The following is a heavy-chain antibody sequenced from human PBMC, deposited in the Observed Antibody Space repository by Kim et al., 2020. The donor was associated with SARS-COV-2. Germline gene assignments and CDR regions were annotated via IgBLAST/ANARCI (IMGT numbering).Heavy chain of an antibody. J-gene: IGHJ4*02. Sequence: ADSGKGRFTISRDNSKNTMFVQMNSLRAEDTAVYYCARDSYSYGYGLFDYWGQGVLVTVSS. V-gene: IGHV3-30*07. CDR3: ARDSYSYGYGLFDY. D-gene: IGHD5-18*01.